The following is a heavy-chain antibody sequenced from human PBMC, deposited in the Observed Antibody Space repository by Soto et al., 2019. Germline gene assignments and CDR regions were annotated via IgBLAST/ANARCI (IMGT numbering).Heavy chain of an antibody. CDR1: GGSISSTSSY. Sequence: SETLSLTCTVSGGSISSTSSYWAWIRQPPGKGLEWVGSIYYLGNTYYNLSLGSRVTISVDTSKNQFSLKLSSVTAADTAVFYCAGLYPYEGSGYHLDYWSQGTLVTVSS. J-gene: IGHJ4*02. V-gene: IGHV4-39*01. D-gene: IGHD3-22*01. CDR3: AGLYPYEGSGYHLDY. CDR2: IYYLGNT.